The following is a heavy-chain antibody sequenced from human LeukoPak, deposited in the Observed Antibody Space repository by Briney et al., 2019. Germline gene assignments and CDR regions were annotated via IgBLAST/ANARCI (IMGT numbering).Heavy chain of an antibody. Sequence: SETLSLTCTVSGGSISSSSYYWGWIRQPPGKGLEWIGSIYYSGSTYYNPSLKSQVTISVDTSKNQFSLKLSSVTAADTAVYYCARVPRGYSYGALLDYWGQGTLVTVSS. D-gene: IGHD5-18*01. CDR1: GGSISSSSYY. CDR2: IYYSGST. J-gene: IGHJ4*02. CDR3: ARVPRGYSYGALLDY. V-gene: IGHV4-39*07.